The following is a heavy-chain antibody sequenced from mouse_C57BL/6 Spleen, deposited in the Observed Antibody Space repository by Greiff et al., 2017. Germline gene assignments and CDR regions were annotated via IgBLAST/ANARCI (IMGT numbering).Heavy chain of an antibody. V-gene: IGHV1-64*01. Sequence: VQLQQPGAELVKPGASVKLSCKASGYTFTSYWMHWVKQRPGQGLEWIGMIHPNSGSTNYNEKFKSKATLTVDKSSSTAYMQLSSLTSEDSAVYYCARDYGPYYYAMDYWGQGTSVTVSS. J-gene: IGHJ4*01. CDR1: GYTFTSYW. CDR2: IHPNSGST. CDR3: ARDYGPYYYAMDY. D-gene: IGHD1-1*01.